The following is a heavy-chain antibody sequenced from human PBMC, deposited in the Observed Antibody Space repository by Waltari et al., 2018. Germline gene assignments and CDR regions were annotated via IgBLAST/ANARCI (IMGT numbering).Heavy chain of an antibody. V-gene: IGHV3-30*18. D-gene: IGHD2-2*01. CDR1: GFTFSTYA. Sequence: QVQLVESGGGLVQPGRSLRLSCAASGFTFSTYAMHWVRQAPGKGVGWVAVIAYDGSNKNDADSWKGRFTISRDNPYSTLDLQMNSLRADDTAVYYCAKIDSYSTAYGYWGQGTLVTVSS. J-gene: IGHJ4*02. CDR3: AKIDSYSTAYGY. CDR2: IAYDGSNK.